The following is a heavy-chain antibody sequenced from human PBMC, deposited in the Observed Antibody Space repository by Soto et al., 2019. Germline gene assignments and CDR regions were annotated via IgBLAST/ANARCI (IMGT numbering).Heavy chain of an antibody. D-gene: IGHD2-2*02. Sequence: SETLSLTCTVSGGSISSSSYYWGWIRQPPGKGLEWIGSIYYSGSTYYNPSLKSRVTISVDTSKNQFSLKLSSVTAADTAVYYCARRRGIVVVPAAIVSPAYVFDYWGQGTLVTVSS. CDR2: IYYSGST. CDR3: ARRRGIVVVPAAIVSPAYVFDY. V-gene: IGHV4-39*01. CDR1: GGSISSSSYY. J-gene: IGHJ4*02.